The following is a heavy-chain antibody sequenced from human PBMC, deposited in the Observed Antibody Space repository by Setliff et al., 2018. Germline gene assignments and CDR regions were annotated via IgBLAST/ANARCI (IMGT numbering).Heavy chain of an antibody. V-gene: IGHV4-4*02. CDR2: IYHSGSI. J-gene: IGHJ4*02. Sequence: SETLSLTCTVSGGSISSSNWWTWVRQPPGKGLEWIGEIYHSGSINYNPSLKSRVTMSVYTSKNQFSLQLSSVTAADTAVYYCARDRTYYGSGTYTRWFDYWGQGTLVTVAS. CDR1: GGSISSSNW. D-gene: IGHD3-10*01. CDR3: ARDRTYYGSGTYTRWFDY.